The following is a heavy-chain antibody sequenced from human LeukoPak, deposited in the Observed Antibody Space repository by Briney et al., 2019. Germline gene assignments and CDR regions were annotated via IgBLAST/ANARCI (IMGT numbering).Heavy chain of an antibody. V-gene: IGHV3-30*02. CDR1: GFTFSRYG. J-gene: IGHJ3*01. CDR2: IRYDGSSK. Sequence: GGSLRLPCAASGFTFSRYGMHCVRQAPGEGLEWVTFIRYDGSSKDYADSVKGRFTISRDNSRNTLYLQMNSLRPEDTALYYCSRRAIEYCGGDCYSGAFDVWGQGTMVTVSS. CDR3: SRRAIEYCGGDCYSGAFDV. D-gene: IGHD2-21*01.